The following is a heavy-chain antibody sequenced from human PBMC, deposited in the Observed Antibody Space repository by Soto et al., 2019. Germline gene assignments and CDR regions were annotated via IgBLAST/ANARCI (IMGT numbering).Heavy chain of an antibody. CDR2: IWYDGSKT. CDR3: ARDGISTRLFVFDY. Sequence: QVQLVESGGGVVQPGGSLRLSCAASGFTFRTYGLHWVRQAPGKGLEWVAVIWYDGSKTYYADSVKGRFTISRDDSKDTLFLEMNSLRAEDTAIYYCARDGISTRLFVFDYWGQGTLVAVSS. D-gene: IGHD6-6*01. V-gene: IGHV3-33*01. J-gene: IGHJ4*02. CDR1: GFTFRTYG.